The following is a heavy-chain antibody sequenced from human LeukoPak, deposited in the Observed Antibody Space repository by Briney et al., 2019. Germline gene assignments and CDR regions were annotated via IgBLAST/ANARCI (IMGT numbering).Heavy chain of an antibody. V-gene: IGHV4-59*01. CDR1: GGSISSYY. CDR2: IYYSGST. Sequence: PSETLSLTCTVSGGSISSYYWSWIRQPPGKGLEWIGYIYYSGSTNYNPSLKSRITISVDTSKNQFSLKLSSVTAADTAVYYCARGTYYYDSSGYYLDYFDYWGQGTLVTVSS. CDR3: ARGTYYYDSSGYYLDYFDY. D-gene: IGHD3-22*01. J-gene: IGHJ4*02.